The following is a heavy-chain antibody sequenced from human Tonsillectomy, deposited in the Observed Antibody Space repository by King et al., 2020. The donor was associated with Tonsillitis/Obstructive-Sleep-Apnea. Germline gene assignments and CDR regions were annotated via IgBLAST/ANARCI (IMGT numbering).Heavy chain of an antibody. V-gene: IGHV4-34*01. CDR1: GGSFSGYY. CDR3: ARGFVVVPAPGSFDL. Sequence: VQLQQWGAGLLKPSETLSLTCAVYGGSFSGYYWSWIRQPPGKGLEWIGEINHSGSTNYNPSLKSRVTISVDTSKNQFSLKLSSVTAADTAVYYCARGFVVVPAPGSFDLWPRGTLVTVSS. J-gene: IGHJ2*01. CDR2: INHSGST. D-gene: IGHD2-2*01.